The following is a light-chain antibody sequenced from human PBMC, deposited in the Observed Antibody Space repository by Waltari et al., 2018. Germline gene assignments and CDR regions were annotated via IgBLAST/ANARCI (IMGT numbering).Light chain of an antibody. V-gene: IGKV3-15*01. CDR2: GSS. CDR3: QQYKNWPVT. J-gene: IGKJ2*01. CDR1: QSVSSN. Sequence: ETVMTQSPATLSVSPGERATLSCRASQSVSSNLAWYQQKPGQAPRLLIYGSSTRATGIPARFSGSGSGTEFTLTISSLQSEDFAAYYCQQYKNWPVTFGQGTKLEIK.